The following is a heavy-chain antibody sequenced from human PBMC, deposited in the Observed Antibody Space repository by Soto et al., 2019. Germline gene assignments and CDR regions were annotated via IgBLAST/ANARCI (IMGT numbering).Heavy chain of an antibody. CDR2: IYHSGST. J-gene: IGHJ4*02. Sequence: TLSLNCAVSGGSISVGGYSWSWIRQPPGKGLEWIGYIYHSGSTYYNPSLKSRVTISVDRSKNQFSLKLSSVTAADTAVYYCARGARSLHYWGQG. CDR3: ARGARSLHY. V-gene: IGHV4-30-2*01. CDR1: GGSISVGGYS.